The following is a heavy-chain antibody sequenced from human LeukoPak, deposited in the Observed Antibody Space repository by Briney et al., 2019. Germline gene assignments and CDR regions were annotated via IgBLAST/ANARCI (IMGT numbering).Heavy chain of an antibody. V-gene: IGHV3-23*01. CDR1: GLALSVYD. CDR2: IGSGYYT. J-gene: IGHJ4*02. CDR3: AKQLPGVSYYFDF. D-gene: IGHD3-9*01. Sequence: GGSLRLSCVAPGLALSVYDMTWVRQTPGKGLEYVSSIGSGYYTFYAGSVKGRFSISRDNSKSTLYLQMNSLRAEDTAVYFCAKQLPGVSYYFDFWGQGSLVTVSS.